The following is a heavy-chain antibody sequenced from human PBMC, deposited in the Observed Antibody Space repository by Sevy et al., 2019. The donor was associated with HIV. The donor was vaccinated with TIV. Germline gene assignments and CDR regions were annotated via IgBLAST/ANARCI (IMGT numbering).Heavy chain of an antibody. Sequence: GGSLRLSCAASGFTFSDHYMEWVRQAPGKGLEWVGRTRNKADSYTTEYAASVKCKFTMSRDDSKNSLYLQMNSLKTEGTAVYYCAAHAGIAAAGRVFDYWGQGSLVTVSS. J-gene: IGHJ4*02. CDR2: TRNKADSYTT. CDR1: GFTFSDHY. CDR3: AAHAGIAAAGRVFDY. V-gene: IGHV3-72*01. D-gene: IGHD6-13*01.